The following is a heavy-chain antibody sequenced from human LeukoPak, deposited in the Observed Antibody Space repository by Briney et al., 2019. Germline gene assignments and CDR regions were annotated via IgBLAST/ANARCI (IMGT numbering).Heavy chain of an antibody. V-gene: IGHV3-30*02. D-gene: IGHD3-9*01. Sequence: PGGSLRLSCAASGFTFSSYGMHWVRQAPGKGLEWVAFIRYDGSNKYYADSVKGRFTISRDNAKNSLYLQMNSQRAEDTAVYYCARAYYDILTGHYYYYYMDVWGKGTTVTISS. CDR2: IRYDGSNK. J-gene: IGHJ6*03. CDR3: ARAYYDILTGHYYYYYMDV. CDR1: GFTFSSYG.